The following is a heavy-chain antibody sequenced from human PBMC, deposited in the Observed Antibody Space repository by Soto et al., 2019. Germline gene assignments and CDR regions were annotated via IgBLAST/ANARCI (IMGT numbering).Heavy chain of an antibody. Sequence: EVQLLESGGGLVQPGGSLRLSCAASGFTFSSYAMRWVRQAPVKGLEWVSAISGSGGSTYYADSVKGRFTISRDNYKTALYLQMNSLRAEDTAVYYCASRGSGGYYDYWGQGTLVTVSS. V-gene: IGHV3-23*01. J-gene: IGHJ4*02. CDR1: GFTFSSYA. D-gene: IGHD6-19*01. CDR2: ISGSGGST. CDR3: ASRGSGGYYDY.